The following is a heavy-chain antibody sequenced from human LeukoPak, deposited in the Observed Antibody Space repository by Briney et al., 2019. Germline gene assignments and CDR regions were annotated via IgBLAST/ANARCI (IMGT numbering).Heavy chain of an antibody. V-gene: IGHV3-21*01. D-gene: IGHD6-25*01. CDR2: ISSSSSYI. Sequence: GGSLRLSCAGSDFSFITYAMTWVRQAPGKGLEWVSSISSSSSYIYYADSVRGRFTISRDNAKNSLYLQMNSLRAEDTAVYYCARDGLAAATLHWCFDLWGRGTLVTVSS. CDR1: DFSFITYA. J-gene: IGHJ2*01. CDR3: ARDGLAAATLHWCFDL.